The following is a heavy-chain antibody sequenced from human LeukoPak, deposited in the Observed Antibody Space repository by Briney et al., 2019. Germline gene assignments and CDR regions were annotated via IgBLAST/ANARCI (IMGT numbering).Heavy chain of an antibody. V-gene: IGHV4-31*03. CDR2: IYYSGST. J-gene: IGHJ4*02. D-gene: IGHD3-22*01. CDR1: GGSISSGGYY. CDR3: ASGYYDSSGYYPQYYFDY. Sequence: SQTLSLTCTVSGGSISSGGYYWSWIRQHPGKGLGWIGYIYYSGSTYYNPSLKSRVTISVDTSKNQFSLKLSSVTAADTAVYYCASGYYDSSGYYPQYYFDYWGQGTLVTVSS.